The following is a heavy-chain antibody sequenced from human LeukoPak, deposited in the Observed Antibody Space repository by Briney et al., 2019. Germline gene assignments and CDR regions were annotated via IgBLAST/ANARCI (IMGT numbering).Heavy chain of an antibody. J-gene: IGHJ1*01. Sequence: GGSLRLSCAASGFTFSSYWMSWVRKAPGKGLKGGATIKQDGSEKYYVDSVKGRFTISRDNAKNSLYLQMNSLRAEDTAVYYCARDTKKYYYDSSGYHFQHWGQGTLVTVSS. D-gene: IGHD3-22*01. V-gene: IGHV3-7*01. CDR3: ARDTKKYYYDSSGYHFQH. CDR1: GFTFSSYW. CDR2: IKQDGSEK.